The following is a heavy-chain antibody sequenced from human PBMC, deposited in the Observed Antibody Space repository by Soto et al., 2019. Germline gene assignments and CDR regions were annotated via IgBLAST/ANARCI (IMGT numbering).Heavy chain of an antibody. J-gene: IGHJ3*02. V-gene: IGHV1-46*01. Sequence: ASVKVSCKTSGYTFTSYYMHWVRQAPGQGLEWMGIINPSGGSTSYAQKFQGRVTMTRDTSTSTVYMELSSLRSEDTAVYYCASGELGTREAFDIWGQGTMVTVSS. D-gene: IGHD1-1*01. CDR1: GYTFTSYY. CDR2: INPSGGST. CDR3: ASGELGTREAFDI.